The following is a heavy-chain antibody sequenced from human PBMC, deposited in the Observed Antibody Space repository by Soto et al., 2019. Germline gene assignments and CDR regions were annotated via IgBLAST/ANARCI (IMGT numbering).Heavy chain of an antibody. CDR2: ISGGGDRT. CDR1: GFPFNTHG. V-gene: IGHV3-23*01. CDR3: AKTATYDYVWGDYRYFFDH. Sequence: GGSLRLSCGASGFPFNTHGMAWVRQAPGKGLEWVSGISGGGDRTQYADGVKGRFTISRDNSKNTVDLQMTSLRAEDTATYYCAKTATYDYVWGDYRYFFDHWGQGAVVTVSS. J-gene: IGHJ4*02. D-gene: IGHD3-16*02.